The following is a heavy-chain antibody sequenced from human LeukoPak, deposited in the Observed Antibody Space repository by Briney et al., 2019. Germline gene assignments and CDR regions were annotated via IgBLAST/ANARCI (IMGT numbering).Heavy chain of an antibody. CDR1: GDSISSGDYY. J-gene: IGHJ4*02. Sequence: SQTLSLTCTVSGDSISSGDYYWSWIRQPAGKGLDWIRRIYTSGSTNYNPSLKSRVTISVDMSKNQFSLKLSPVTAADTAVYYCARGPYYYDSSGNFDYWGQGTLVTVSS. D-gene: IGHD3-22*01. CDR2: IYTSGST. V-gene: IGHV4-61*02. CDR3: ARGPYYYDSSGNFDY.